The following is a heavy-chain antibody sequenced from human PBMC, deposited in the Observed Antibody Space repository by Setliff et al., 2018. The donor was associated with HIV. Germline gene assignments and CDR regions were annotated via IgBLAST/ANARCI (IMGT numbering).Heavy chain of an antibody. CDR2: ILYDESDK. D-gene: IGHD6-6*01. CDR3: AKVSSPYTTSSFVLDY. V-gene: IGHV3-30*18. Sequence: GESLKISCAASGFTLSTYGMYWVRQAPGKGLEWAAVILYDESDKYYADSVKGRFTISRDNSKNTVYLQMNSLRLEDTAVYYCAKVSSPYTTSSFVLDYWGQGTLVTVSS. CDR1: GFTLSTYG. J-gene: IGHJ4*02.